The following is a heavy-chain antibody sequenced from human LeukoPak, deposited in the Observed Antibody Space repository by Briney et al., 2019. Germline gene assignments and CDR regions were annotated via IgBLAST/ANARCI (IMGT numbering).Heavy chain of an antibody. CDR2: LYSAGST. CDR1: EFSVKYNY. CDR3: ARWTNFRAFDI. Sequence: GGSLRLSCAASEFSVKYNYMTWVRQAPGKGLEWVSLLYSAGSTNYADSVKGRFTISRDDSKNTVYLQMNSLRAEDTAVYYCARWTNFRAFDIWGQGTLVTVSS. D-gene: IGHD1-1*01. J-gene: IGHJ3*02. V-gene: IGHV3-53*01.